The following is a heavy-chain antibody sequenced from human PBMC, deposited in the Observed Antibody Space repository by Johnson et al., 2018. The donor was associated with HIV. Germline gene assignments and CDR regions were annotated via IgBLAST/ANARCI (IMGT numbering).Heavy chain of an antibody. J-gene: IGHJ3*02. D-gene: IGHD1-26*01. CDR1: EFIFSAYA. CDR3: VRGRGELLGGAFDI. V-gene: IGHV3-30*04. Sequence: QVQLVESGGGFVQPGGSLRLSCAASEFIFSAYAMTWVRQAPGKGLEWVAVISYDGTNEYYAESVKGRFTISRDNSKNTLSLQMNSLRPEDAAMYYCVRGRGELLGGAFDIWGQGTMVTVSS. CDR2: ISYDGTNE.